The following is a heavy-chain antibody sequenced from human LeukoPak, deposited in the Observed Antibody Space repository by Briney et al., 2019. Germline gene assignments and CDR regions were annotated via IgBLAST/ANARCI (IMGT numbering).Heavy chain of an antibody. Sequence: GGSLRLSCAASGFTFNSYAMHWVRQAPGKGLEWVTTISYDGSNKYYADSVKGRFTISRDNSKNTLYLQMNSLRAEDTAVYSSARKRWLRLPDYWGQGTLVTVSS. J-gene: IGHJ4*02. CDR3: ARKRWLRLPDY. CDR1: GFTFNSYA. D-gene: IGHD5-12*01. V-gene: IGHV3-30*04. CDR2: ISYDGSNK.